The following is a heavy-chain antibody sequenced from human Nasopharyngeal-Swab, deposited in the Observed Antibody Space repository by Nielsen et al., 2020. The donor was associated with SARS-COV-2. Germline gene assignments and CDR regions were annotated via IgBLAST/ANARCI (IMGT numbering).Heavy chain of an antibody. Sequence: SVKVSCKASGGTFSSYAISWVRQAPGQGLEWMGGIIPIFGTANYAQKFQGRVTITADKSTSTAYMELSSLRSEDTAVYYCARSGRYCSGGSCYFFPFDYWGQGTLVTVSS. CDR2: IIPIFGTA. D-gene: IGHD2-15*01. J-gene: IGHJ4*02. CDR1: GGTFSSYA. V-gene: IGHV1-69*06. CDR3: ARSGRYCSGGSCYFFPFDY.